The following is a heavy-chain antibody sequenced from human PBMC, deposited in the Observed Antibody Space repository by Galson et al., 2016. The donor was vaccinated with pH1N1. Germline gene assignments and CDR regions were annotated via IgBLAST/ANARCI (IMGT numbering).Heavy chain of an antibody. CDR3: AMRNYDILTGYYSAPKYFDQ. J-gene: IGHJ4*02. CDR2: IYPGDSDI. Sequence: QSGAEVKQPGESLKISCKGSGYSFSNYWIAWVRQMPGKGLEWIGIIYPGDSDIRYSPSFQGQVTISADKSITTAYLQWSSLKASDTAMYFCAMRNYDILTGYYSAPKYFDQWGQGTLVTVSS. CDR1: GYSFSNYW. V-gene: IGHV5-51*03. D-gene: IGHD3-9*01.